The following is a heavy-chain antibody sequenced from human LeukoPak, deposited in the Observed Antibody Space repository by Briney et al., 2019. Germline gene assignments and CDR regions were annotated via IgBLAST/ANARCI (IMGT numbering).Heavy chain of an antibody. CDR3: ARRTKLTYVWGSYRFFDY. V-gene: IGHV4-59*12. CDR1: GGSISSYY. D-gene: IGHD3-16*02. CDR2: IYYSGST. Sequence: SETLSLTCTVSGGSISSYYWSWIRQPPGKGLEWIGYIYYSGSTNYNPSLKSRVTISVDTSKNQFSLKLSSVTAADTAVYYCARRTKLTYVWGSYRFFDYWGQGTLVIVSS. J-gene: IGHJ4*02.